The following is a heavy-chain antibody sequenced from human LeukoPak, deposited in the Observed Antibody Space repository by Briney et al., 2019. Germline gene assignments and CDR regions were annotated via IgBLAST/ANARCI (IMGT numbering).Heavy chain of an antibody. D-gene: IGHD6-19*01. J-gene: IGHJ4*02. V-gene: IGHV3-23*01. CDR2: ISGSGGST. Sequence: GGSLRLSCAASGFTFSSYAMSWVRQAPGKGLEWVSAISGSGGSTYYADSVKGRFTISRDNSKNTLYLQMSSLRAEDTAVYYCAKGGFIAVAGISLFSPLGWANFDYWGQGTLVTVSS. CDR1: GFTFSSYA. CDR3: AKGGFIAVAGISLFSPLGWANFDY.